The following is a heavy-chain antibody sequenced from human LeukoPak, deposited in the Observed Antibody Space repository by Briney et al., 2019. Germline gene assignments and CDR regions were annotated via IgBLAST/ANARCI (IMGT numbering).Heavy chain of an antibody. V-gene: IGHV3-23*01. D-gene: IGHD3-22*01. Sequence: GGSLRLSCAASGFTFSSYAMSWVRQAPGKGLEWVSAISGSGGSTYYADSVKGRFTISRDNSKNTLYLQMNSLRAEDTAVYYCAKSSGYYPYYYSMDVWGQGTTDTVSS. CDR2: ISGSGGST. CDR1: GFTFSSYA. CDR3: AKSSGYYPYYYSMDV. J-gene: IGHJ6*02.